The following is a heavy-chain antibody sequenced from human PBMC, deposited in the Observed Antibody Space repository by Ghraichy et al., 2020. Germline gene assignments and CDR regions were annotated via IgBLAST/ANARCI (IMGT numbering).Heavy chain of an antibody. CDR3: ARGFPPISGYYFNYYYYYGMDV. CDR1: GFTFSSYA. D-gene: IGHD3-22*01. CDR2: ISGSGGST. V-gene: IGHV3-23*01. J-gene: IGHJ6*02. Sequence: GGSLRLSCAASGFTFSSYAMSWVRQAPGKGLEWVSAISGSGGSTYYADSVKGRFTISRDNSKNTLYLQMNSLRAEDTAVYYCARGFPPISGYYFNYYYYYGMDVWGQGTTVTVSS.